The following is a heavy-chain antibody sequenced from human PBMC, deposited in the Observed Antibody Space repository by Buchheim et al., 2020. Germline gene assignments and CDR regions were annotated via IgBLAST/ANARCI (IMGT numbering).Heavy chain of an antibody. D-gene: IGHD3-22*01. CDR3: ARSYGWYYYDSSGFDY. Sequence: QVQLVQSGAEVKKPGASVKVSCKASGYTFTGYYMHWVRQAPGQGLEWMGWINPNSGGTNYAQEFQGWVTMTRDTSTSTAYMELSRLRSDDTAVYYCARSYGWYYYDSSGFDYWGQGTL. CDR1: GYTFTGYY. J-gene: IGHJ4*02. V-gene: IGHV1-2*04. CDR2: INPNSGGT.